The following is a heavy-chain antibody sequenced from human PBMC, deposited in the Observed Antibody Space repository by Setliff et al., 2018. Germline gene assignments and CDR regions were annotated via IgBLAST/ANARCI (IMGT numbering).Heavy chain of an antibody. CDR3: ARDRTPGYGGYSS. Sequence: WIRQPPGKGLEWVSAISSTITSTYYPDSVKGRFTISSDNSKNTLYLQMNSLRAEETAVYSCARDRTPGYGGYSSWGQGTLVTVSS. D-gene: IGHD5-12*01. CDR2: ISSTITST. V-gene: IGHV3-23*01. J-gene: IGHJ4*02.